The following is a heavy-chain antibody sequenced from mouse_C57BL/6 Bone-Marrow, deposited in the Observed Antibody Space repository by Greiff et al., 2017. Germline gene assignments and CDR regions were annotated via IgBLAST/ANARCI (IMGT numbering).Heavy chain of an antibody. J-gene: IGHJ1*03. Sequence: EVQLQQSGPVLVKPGASVKMSCKASGYTFTDYYMNWVKQSHGKSLEWIGVINPYNGGTSYNQKFKGKATLTVDKSSSTDYMELSSLTSEDSAVYYCAVYCYGSWYLDVWGTGTTVTVSS. D-gene: IGHD1-1*01. CDR3: AVYCYGSWYLDV. CDR1: GYTFTDYY. CDR2: INPYNGGT. V-gene: IGHV1-19*01.